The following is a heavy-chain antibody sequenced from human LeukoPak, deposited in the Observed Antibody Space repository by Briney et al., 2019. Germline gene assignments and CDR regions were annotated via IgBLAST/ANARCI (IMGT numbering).Heavy chain of an antibody. D-gene: IGHD6-19*01. Sequence: SETLSLTCTVSGGSLSSYYWSWIRQPPGKGLEWIGCFYHSGSTNYNPSLKSRVTTSVDTSKNQFSLRLNSVTAADTAVYYWASTQQWLAFDYWGQGILVTVSS. CDR3: ASTQQWLAFDY. CDR1: GGSLSSYY. CDR2: FYHSGST. J-gene: IGHJ4*02. V-gene: IGHV4-59*01.